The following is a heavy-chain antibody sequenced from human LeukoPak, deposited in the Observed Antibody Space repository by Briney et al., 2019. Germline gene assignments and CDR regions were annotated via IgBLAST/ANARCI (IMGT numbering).Heavy chain of an antibody. Sequence: SETLSLTCTVSGGSISSYYWSWIRQPPGKGLEWTGYIYYSGSTNYNPSLKSRVTISVDTSKNQFSLKLSSVTAADTAVYYCARLGYCSSTSCYVLDYWGQGTLVTVSS. CDR1: GGSISSYY. CDR2: IYYSGST. D-gene: IGHD2-2*01. CDR3: ARLGYCSSTSCYVLDY. J-gene: IGHJ4*02. V-gene: IGHV4-59*01.